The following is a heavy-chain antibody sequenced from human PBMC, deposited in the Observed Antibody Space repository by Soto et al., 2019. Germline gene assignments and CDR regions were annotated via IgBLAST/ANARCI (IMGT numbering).Heavy chain of an antibody. D-gene: IGHD3-3*01. CDR3: ARGSSGNYDFWSGYPTTYYYYGMDV. Sequence: XGTLSLTCTVSGGSVSSGSYYWSWIRQPPGKGLEWIGYIYYSGSTNYNPSLKSRVTISVDTSKNQFSLKLSSVTAADTAVYYCARGSSGNYDFWSGYPTTYYYYGMDVWGQGTTVTVSS. CDR2: IYYSGST. V-gene: IGHV4-61*01. J-gene: IGHJ6*02. CDR1: GGSVSSGSYY.